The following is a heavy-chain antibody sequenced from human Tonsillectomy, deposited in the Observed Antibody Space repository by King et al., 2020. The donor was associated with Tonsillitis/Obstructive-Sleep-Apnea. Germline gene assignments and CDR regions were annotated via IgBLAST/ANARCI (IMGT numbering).Heavy chain of an antibody. D-gene: IGHD2-2*01. CDR1: GDIFTRYY. CDR2: INPSDVTT. V-gene: IGHV1-46*01. CDR3: ARDDAVGRYIDY. J-gene: IGHJ4*02. Sequence: VQLVESGAEVKRPWASVKVSCKASGDIFTRYYIHWIRQAPGQGLEWMGIINPSDVTTTYAQKFQGRVTRTRDTSTSTVYMELSSLRSEDTAVYYCARDDAVGRYIDYWGQGTLVTASS.